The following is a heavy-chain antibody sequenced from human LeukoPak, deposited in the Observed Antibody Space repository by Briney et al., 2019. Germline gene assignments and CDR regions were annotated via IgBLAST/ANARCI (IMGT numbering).Heavy chain of an antibody. CDR3: ARGRLYSSGYSSRYYYMDV. CDR1: GYTFTSYD. D-gene: IGHD3-22*01. CDR2: MNPNSGNT. V-gene: IGHV1-8*01. J-gene: IGHJ6*03. Sequence: ASVKVSCKASGYTFTSYDINWVRQATGHGLEWMGWMNPNSGNTGYAQKFQGRVTMTRNTSISTAYMELSSLRSEDTAVYYCARGRLYSSGYSSRYYYMDVWGKGTTVTVSS.